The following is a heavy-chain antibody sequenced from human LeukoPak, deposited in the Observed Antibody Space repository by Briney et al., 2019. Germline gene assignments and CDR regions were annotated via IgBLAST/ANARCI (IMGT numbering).Heavy chain of an antibody. CDR1: GFTFSTYA. Sequence: GGSLRLSFATSGFTFSTYAVSWVRPAPGKGLEWVSAICGNSANTYYEDSVKGRFTISRDNSKNTLYLQMSSLRAEDTALYYCAKGSGGSCYSPPDYWGQGTLVTVSS. CDR2: ICGNSANT. D-gene: IGHD2-15*01. V-gene: IGHV3-23*01. CDR3: AKGSGGSCYSPPDY. J-gene: IGHJ4*02.